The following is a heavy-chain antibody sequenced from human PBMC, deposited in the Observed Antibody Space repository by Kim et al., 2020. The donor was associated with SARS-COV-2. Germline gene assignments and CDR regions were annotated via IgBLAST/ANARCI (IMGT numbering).Heavy chain of an antibody. CDR1: GGSFSGYY. CDR2: INHSGST. Sequence: SETLSLTCAVYGGSFSGYYWSWIRQPPGKGLEWIGEINHSGSTNYNPSLKSRVTISVDTSKHQFSLKLSSVTAADTAVYYCARDKGYCSGGSCYRDAFDIWGQGTMVTVSS. J-gene: IGHJ3*02. CDR3: ARDKGYCSGGSCYRDAFDI. V-gene: IGHV4-34*01. D-gene: IGHD2-15*01.